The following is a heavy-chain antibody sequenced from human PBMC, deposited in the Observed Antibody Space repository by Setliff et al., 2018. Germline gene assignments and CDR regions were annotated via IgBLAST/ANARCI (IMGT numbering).Heavy chain of an antibody. D-gene: IGHD1-26*01. CDR3: ARVFPMVGATEWRAFDI. V-gene: IGHV4-38-2*02. CDR1: GYSISSGHY. CDR2: IFHTGDA. J-gene: IGHJ3*02. Sequence: PSETLSLTCTVSGYSISSGHYWGWIRQSPGKGLDWIGCIFHTGDAYYNPSPESQFTIPVDTSKNHVSLKLNSVTAADTAVYYCARVFPMVGATEWRAFDIWDQGTVVTVSS.